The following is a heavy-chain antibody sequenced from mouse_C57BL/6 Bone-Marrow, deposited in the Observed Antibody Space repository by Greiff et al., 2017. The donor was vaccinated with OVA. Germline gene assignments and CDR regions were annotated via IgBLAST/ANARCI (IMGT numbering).Heavy chain of an antibody. D-gene: IGHD1-1*01. V-gene: IGHV1-55*01. CDR2: IYPGSGST. J-gene: IGHJ1*03. CDR3: ARRYYGSSCYVDF. Sequence: QVQLQQPGAELVQPGASVKMSCKASGYTFTSYWITWVKQRPGQGLEWIGDIYPGSGSTKYNEKFKSKVTLTVATSSSTADMQLSSLTSEDSAVYYCARRYYGSSCYVDFCCTGTAVTVTS. CDR1: GYTFTSYW.